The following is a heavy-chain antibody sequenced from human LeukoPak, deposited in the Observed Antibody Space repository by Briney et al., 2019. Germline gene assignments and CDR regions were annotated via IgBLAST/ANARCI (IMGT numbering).Heavy chain of an antibody. CDR3: ATGTLGSAAGYYYYYYMDV. CDR2: INPSGGST. CDR1: GYTFTSYY. Sequence: ASVKVSCKASGYTFTSYYMHWVRQAPGQGLEWMGIINPSGGSTSYAQKFQGRVTMTEDTSTDTAYMEVSSLRYEDTAVYYCATGTLGSAAGYYYYYYMDVWGKGATVTVSS. V-gene: IGHV1-46*01. D-gene: IGHD6-13*01. J-gene: IGHJ6*03.